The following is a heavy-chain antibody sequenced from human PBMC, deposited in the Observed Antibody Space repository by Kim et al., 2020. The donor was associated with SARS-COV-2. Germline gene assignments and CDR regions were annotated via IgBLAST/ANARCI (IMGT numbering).Heavy chain of an antibody. CDR3: AREQQLDGGFDY. Sequence: SETLSLTCTVSGGSISISSYYWGWIRQPPGKGLEWIGSIYYSGSTYYNPSLKSRVTISVDTSKNQFSLKLSSVTAADTAVYYCAREQQLDGGFDYWVQGTPVTASS. D-gene: IGHD6-13*01. CDR2: IYYSGST. CDR1: GGSISISSYY. J-gene: IGHJ4*02. V-gene: IGHV4-39*02.